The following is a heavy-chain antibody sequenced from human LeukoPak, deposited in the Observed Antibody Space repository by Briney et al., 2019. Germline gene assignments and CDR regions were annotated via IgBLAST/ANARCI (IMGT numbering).Heavy chain of an antibody. J-gene: IGHJ5*02. Sequence: SETLSLTCTVSGGSISSYYWSWIRQPPGKGLERIGYIYYSGSTNYNPSLKSRVTMSVDTSKNQFSLKLSSVTAADTAVYYCARRGYSYGYFRWFDPWGQGTLVTVSS. D-gene: IGHD5-18*01. CDR1: GGSISSYY. V-gene: IGHV4-59*12. CDR3: ARRGYSYGYFRWFDP. CDR2: IYYSGST.